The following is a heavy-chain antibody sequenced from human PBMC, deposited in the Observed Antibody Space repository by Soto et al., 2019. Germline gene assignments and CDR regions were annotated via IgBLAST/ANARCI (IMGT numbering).Heavy chain of an antibody. Sequence: QVQLVQSGAEVRKPGASVKVSCKASGYPFTSFGISWVRQAPGQGLEWMGWISGYNGNTNYAPSLQGRVTMTTDTSTSTAYMELRSLRSDDTGVYYCERDRGSIHWYYFFDYWGQGTLVTVSS. CDR3: ERDRGSIHWYYFFDY. D-gene: IGHD2-15*01. V-gene: IGHV1-18*01. CDR1: GYPFTSFG. J-gene: IGHJ4*02. CDR2: ISGYNGNT.